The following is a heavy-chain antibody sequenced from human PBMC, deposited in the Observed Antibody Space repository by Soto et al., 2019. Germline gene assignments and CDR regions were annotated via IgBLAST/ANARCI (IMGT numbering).Heavy chain of an antibody. V-gene: IGHV2-5*02. CDR2: IYWDDDK. J-gene: IGHJ6*02. CDR3: AHTSAPRLVDV. Sequence: QITLMESGPPLVKPTQTLTLTCTFSGFSLITSGVGVGWIRQPPGTALEWLALIYWDDDKRYSPSLKSRLTITKDTSKNQVVLTMTNMDPVDTATYYCAHTSAPRLVDVWGRGTTVTVSS. CDR1: GFSLITSGVG.